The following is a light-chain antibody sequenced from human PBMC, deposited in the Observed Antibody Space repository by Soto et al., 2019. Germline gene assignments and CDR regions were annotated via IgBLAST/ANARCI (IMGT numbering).Light chain of an antibody. Sequence: QSVLTQPPSASGTPGQRVTISCSGSSSNIGSYTVNWYQQLPGTAPNLLIYSDNQRPSGVPDLSSGYKSSTSASLAISGLQSEEEAYYYCASWDDSLNGLFGGGTKLTVL. CDR2: SDN. J-gene: IGLJ2*01. CDR1: SSNIGSYT. CDR3: ASWDDSLNGL. V-gene: IGLV1-44*01.